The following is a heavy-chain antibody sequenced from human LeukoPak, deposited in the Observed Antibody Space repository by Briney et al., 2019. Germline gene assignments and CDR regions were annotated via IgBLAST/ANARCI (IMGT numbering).Heavy chain of an antibody. CDR2: IYNGGST. CDR3: AKTKTSRVGAYYFDS. CDR1: GFSVSSNY. J-gene: IGHJ4*02. D-gene: IGHD1-26*01. V-gene: IGHV3-53*01. Sequence: GSLRLSCAAPGFSVSSNYMSWVRQAPGKGLEWVSVIYNGGSTYYADSVKRRFTISRDDSKNTLYLQMISLRAEDTAVYYCAKTKTSRVGAYYFDSSGQGIMVTVSS.